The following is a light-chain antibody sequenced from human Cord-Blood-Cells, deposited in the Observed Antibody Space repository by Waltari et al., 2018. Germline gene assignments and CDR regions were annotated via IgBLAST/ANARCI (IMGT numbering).Light chain of an antibody. Sequence: EIVMTQSPATLSVSPGERATLSCRASQSVSSNLAWYQQKPGQAPSLLIYGASTRATGIPARFSGSGSGTEFTLTISSLQSEDFAVYDCQQYNNWPLTFGGGTKVEIK. J-gene: IGKJ4*01. CDR2: GAS. CDR1: QSVSSN. CDR3: QQYNNWPLT. V-gene: IGKV3-15*01.